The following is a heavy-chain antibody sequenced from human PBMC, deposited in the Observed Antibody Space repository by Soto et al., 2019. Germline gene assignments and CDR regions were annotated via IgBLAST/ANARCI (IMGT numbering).Heavy chain of an antibody. Sequence: EVQLVQSGTEVKKPGESLKISCEASGYSFTSNWIGWVRQMPGKGLEWMGIINPADSDIKYSPSFQGQVTISADKSISTVYLQWSSLQASDTAMYYCARHSREAKGWTIRRLDYWGQGTMVTVSS. CDR1: GYSFTSNW. J-gene: IGHJ4*02. CDR3: ARHSREAKGWTIRRLDY. V-gene: IGHV5-51*01. CDR2: INPADSDI. D-gene: IGHD2-2*01.